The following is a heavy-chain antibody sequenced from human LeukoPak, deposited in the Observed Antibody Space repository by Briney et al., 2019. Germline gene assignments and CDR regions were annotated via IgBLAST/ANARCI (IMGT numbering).Heavy chain of an antibody. CDR1: GGSISSTTYY. D-gene: IGHD2-8*01. CDR2: IYYSGSN. Sequence: PSETLSLTCIVPGGSISSTTYYCGWIRQPPGKGLEWLGSIYYSGSNWYNPSLKGRLTVSADTSKNQFSLKLTSVTAADTAVYYCARDRACSNGVCSYFDYWGQGTVVTVSS. J-gene: IGHJ4*02. V-gene: IGHV4-39*01. CDR3: ARDRACSNGVCSYFDY.